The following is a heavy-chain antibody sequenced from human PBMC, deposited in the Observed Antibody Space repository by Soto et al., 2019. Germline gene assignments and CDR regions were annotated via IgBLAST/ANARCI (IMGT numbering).Heavy chain of an antibody. CDR2: ISYDGSNK. Sequence: QVQLVESGGGVVQPGRSLRLSCAASGFTFSSYGMHWVRQAPGKGLEWVAVISYDGSNKYYADSVKGRFTISRDNSKNTLYLQMNSLRAEDTAVYYCAKDYSSSWYVQDIGSIDYWGQGTLVTISS. CDR3: AKDYSSSWYVQDIGSIDY. V-gene: IGHV3-30*18. J-gene: IGHJ4*02. D-gene: IGHD6-13*01. CDR1: GFTFSSYG.